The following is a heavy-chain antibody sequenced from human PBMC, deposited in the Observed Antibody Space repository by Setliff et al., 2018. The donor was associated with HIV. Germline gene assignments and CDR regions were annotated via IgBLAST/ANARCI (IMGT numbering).Heavy chain of an antibody. Sequence: KTSETLSLTCTVSGGSISSGSYYWSWIRQPAGKGLEWIGHIYYTGATNYNPSLKSRVTISADKSKNQFSLKLSSVTAADTAVYYCARGSSGWTFDYWGQGTLVTVSS. CDR1: GGSISSGSYY. CDR3: ARGSSGWTFDY. V-gene: IGHV4-61*10. D-gene: IGHD6-19*01. J-gene: IGHJ4*02. CDR2: IYYTGAT.